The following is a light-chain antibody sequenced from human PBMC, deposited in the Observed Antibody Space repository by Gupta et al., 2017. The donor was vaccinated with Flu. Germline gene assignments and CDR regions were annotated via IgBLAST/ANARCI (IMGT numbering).Light chain of an antibody. CDR3: QQYNRWPYT. J-gene: IGKJ2*01. CDR1: QIVSTS. Sequence: GETATLSCRASQIVSTSLTLYRQTPGQAPRLLIYGASPRATGIPPRFSGSGSGTDFTLTISSLQSEDFAVYYCQQYNRWPYTFGQGTKLEIK. V-gene: IGKV3-15*01. CDR2: GAS.